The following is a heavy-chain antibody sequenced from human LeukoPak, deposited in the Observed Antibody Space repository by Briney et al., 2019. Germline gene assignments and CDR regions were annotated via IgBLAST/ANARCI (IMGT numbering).Heavy chain of an antibody. Sequence: ASVKVSCKASGGTFSSYAISWVRQAPGQGLEWMGRIIPILGIANYAQKFQGRVTITADKSTSTAYMELSSLRSEDTAVYYCARPSSGYYSFDYWGQGTLVTFSS. D-gene: IGHD3-22*01. J-gene: IGHJ4*02. CDR1: GGTFSSYA. CDR3: ARPSSGYYSFDY. V-gene: IGHV1-69*04. CDR2: IIPILGIA.